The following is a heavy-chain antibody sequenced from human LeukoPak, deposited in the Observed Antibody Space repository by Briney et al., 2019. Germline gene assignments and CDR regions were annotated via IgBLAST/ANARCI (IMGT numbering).Heavy chain of an antibody. CDR3: ARDLYYYGSGSYPFY. CDR1: GFTFSSYS. CDR2: ISSSSSYI. V-gene: IGHV3-21*01. Sequence: PGGSLRLSCAASGFTFSSYSMNWVRQAPGKGLEWVSSISSSSSYIYYADSVKGRSTISRDNAKNSLYLQMNSLRAEDTAVYYCARDLYYYGSGSYPFYWGQGTLVTVSS. J-gene: IGHJ4*02. D-gene: IGHD3-10*01.